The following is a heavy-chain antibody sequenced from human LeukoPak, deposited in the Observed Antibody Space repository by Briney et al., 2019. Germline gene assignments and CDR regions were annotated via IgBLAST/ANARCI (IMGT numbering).Heavy chain of an antibody. V-gene: IGHV1-69*04. Sequence: GASVNVSCKASGGTFSSYAISWVRQAPGQGLEWMGRIIPILGIANYAQKFQGRVTITADKSTSTAYMELSSLRSEDTAVYYCARDTYYYDSSGLGLDYWGQGTLVTVSS. CDR1: GGTFSSYA. D-gene: IGHD3-22*01. CDR2: IIPILGIA. CDR3: ARDTYYYDSSGLGLDY. J-gene: IGHJ4*02.